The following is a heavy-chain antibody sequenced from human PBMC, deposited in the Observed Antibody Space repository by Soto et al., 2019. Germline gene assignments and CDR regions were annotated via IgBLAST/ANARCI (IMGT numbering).Heavy chain of an antibody. CDR1: GFTFRTYW. CDR2: IKEDGGDK. J-gene: IGHJ6*04. CDR3: ARDRGGRSGMDV. V-gene: IGHV3-7*01. Sequence: LRLSCAASGFTFRTYWMSWVRQAPGKGLEWVAFIKEDGGDKYFVDSVKGRFAIPRDNAKNSLYLQMNSLRAEDTAVYYCARDRGGRSGMDVWGEGTMVTVSS. D-gene: IGHD1-26*01.